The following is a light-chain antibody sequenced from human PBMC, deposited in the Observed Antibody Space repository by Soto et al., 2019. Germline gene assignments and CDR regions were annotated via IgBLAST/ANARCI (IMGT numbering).Light chain of an antibody. CDR3: QQRYIGLT. J-gene: IGKJ4*01. Sequence: EIVLTQSPVTLSLSPGERATLTCRASQSVSRYLAWYQQKPGQAPRLLVYDASNRATGIPARFSGSGSGTDFTLTISSLEPEDFVVYYCQQRYIGLTFGGGTKVEMK. V-gene: IGKV3-11*01. CDR2: DAS. CDR1: QSVSRY.